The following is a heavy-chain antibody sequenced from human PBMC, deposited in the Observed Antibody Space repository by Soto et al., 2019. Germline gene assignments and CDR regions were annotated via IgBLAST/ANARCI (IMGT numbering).Heavy chain of an antibody. Sequence: SRTLSLTSALSRDRVSSNSAAWNWIRQSPSRGLEWLGRTYFRSKLYNDYAVSVKSRLTINPDTSKNQFSLQLNSVTPEDTAVYYCARVPAANRYYYYGMDVWGQGTMVTVSS. CDR3: ARVPAANRYYYYGMDV. CDR1: RDRVSSNSAA. CDR2: TYFRSKLYN. D-gene: IGHD2-2*01. J-gene: IGHJ6*02. V-gene: IGHV6-1*01.